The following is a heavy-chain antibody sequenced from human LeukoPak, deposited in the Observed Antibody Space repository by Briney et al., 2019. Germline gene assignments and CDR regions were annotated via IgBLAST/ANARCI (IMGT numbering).Heavy chain of an antibody. CDR3: ARGLGSRFYYDSSGYYQY. CDR1: GGSFSGYY. CDR2: INHSGST. V-gene: IGHV4-34*01. Sequence: SETLSLTCAVYGGSFSGYYWSWIRQPPGNGLEWIGEINHSGSTNYNPSLKSRVTISVDTSKNQFSLKLSSVTAADTAVYYCARGLGSRFYYDSSGYYQYWGQGTLVTVSS. D-gene: IGHD3-22*01. J-gene: IGHJ4*02.